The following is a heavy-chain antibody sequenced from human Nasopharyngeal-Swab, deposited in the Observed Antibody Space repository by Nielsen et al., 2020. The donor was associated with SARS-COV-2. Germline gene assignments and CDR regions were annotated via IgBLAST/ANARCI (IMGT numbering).Heavy chain of an antibody. CDR3: ATVPAAAGTQAVWY. J-gene: IGHJ4*02. CDR1: GYTLTELF. V-gene: IGHV1-24*01. CDR2: FDPEDGET. D-gene: IGHD6-13*01. Sequence: ASVKVSCKVSGYTLTELFMHWVRQAPGKGLEWMGGFDPEDGETIYAQKFQGRVTMTEDTSTDTAYMELSSLRSEDTAVYYCATVPAAAGTQAVWYWGQGTLVTVSS.